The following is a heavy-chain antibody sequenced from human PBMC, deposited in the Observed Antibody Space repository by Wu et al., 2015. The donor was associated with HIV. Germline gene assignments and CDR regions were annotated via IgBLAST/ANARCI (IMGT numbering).Heavy chain of an antibody. CDR3: ARGNRYCSSSSSCYYFDY. V-gene: IGHV1-2*02. CDR1: GYTFTGYY. J-gene: IGHJ4*02. D-gene: IGHD2-2*01. Sequence: QVQLVQSGAEVKKPGASVKVSCKASGYTFTGYYMHWVRQAPGQGLEWMGWINPNSGGTNYAQKFQGRVTMTRDTSINTAYMELSRLRSDDTAMYYCARGNRYCSSSSSCYYFDYWGQGTLVPPSP. CDR2: INPNSGGT.